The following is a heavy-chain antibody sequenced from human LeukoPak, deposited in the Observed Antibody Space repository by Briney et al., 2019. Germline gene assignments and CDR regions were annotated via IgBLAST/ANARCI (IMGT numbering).Heavy chain of an antibody. CDR2: IKQDESEK. J-gene: IGHJ5*02. V-gene: IGHV3-7*01. CDR1: GFTLSTFW. D-gene: IGHD5-24*01. Sequence: GGSLRLSCAASGFTLSTFWMSWVRQAPGKGLEWVANIKQDESEKYYVDSVKGRFTISRDNSRNSLFLQMNSLRVGDTAVYYCARPRWLQFGPHDAWGQGTLVTVSS. CDR3: ARPRWLQFGPHDA.